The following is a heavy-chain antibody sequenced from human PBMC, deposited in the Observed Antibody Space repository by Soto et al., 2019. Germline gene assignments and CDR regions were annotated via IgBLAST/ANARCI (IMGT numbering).Heavy chain of an antibody. CDR1: GFTFSSYA. CDR3: ARDRAGGIYSSSWLMWY. D-gene: IGHD6-13*01. J-gene: IGHJ4*02. V-gene: IGHV3-30-3*01. CDR2: ISSDGTYK. Sequence: QVQLVESGGGVVQPGRSLRLSCAASGFTFSSYALHWVRQAPGKGLEWMAVISSDGTYKYFADSVKGRFTISRDNSKKTLYLQMSSLRTEDTAVYYCARDRAGGIYSSSWLMWYWGQRTLVTVSS.